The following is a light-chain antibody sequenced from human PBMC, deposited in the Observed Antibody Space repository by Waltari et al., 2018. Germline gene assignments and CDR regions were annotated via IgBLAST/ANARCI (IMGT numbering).Light chain of an antibody. CDR3: ASWDDSLNGPV. CDR1: RSNIGTNT. J-gene: IGLJ3*02. CDR2: RNN. V-gene: IGLV1-44*01. Sequence: QSVLTQPPSASGTPGQRVTISCSGSRSNIGTNTVNWYQQLPGAAPKVLIYRNNPRPSGVPDRFSGSKSVTSASLAISGLQSEDEAAYFCASWDDSLNGPVFGGGTTLTVL.